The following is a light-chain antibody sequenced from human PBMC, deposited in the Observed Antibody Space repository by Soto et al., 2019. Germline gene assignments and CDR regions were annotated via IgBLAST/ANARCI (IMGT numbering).Light chain of an antibody. J-gene: IGLJ1*01. CDR2: YDS. CDR1: NIGSKS. V-gene: IGLV3-21*04. CDR3: QACDSSSDHSV. Sequence: SYELTQPPSVSVAPGKTARITCGGNNIGSKSVHWYQRKPGQAPVLVIYYDSDRPSGIPERFSGSNSGNTATLTISRVEAGDEADYYCQACDSSSDHSVFGTGTEVTVL.